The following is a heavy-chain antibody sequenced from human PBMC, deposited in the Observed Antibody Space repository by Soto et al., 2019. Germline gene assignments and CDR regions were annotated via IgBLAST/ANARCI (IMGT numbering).Heavy chain of an antibody. Sequence: PGGSLRLSCAASGFTVSANYMTWVRQAPGNGLEWVSVIYSGGDAYYADSVKGRFTISRDYSIDTLYLQMNSLTAEDTAVYYCAGAGYSLGRFHIWGQGTVVTVSS. CDR1: GFTVSANY. CDR3: AGAGYSLGRFHI. J-gene: IGHJ3*02. CDR2: IYSGGDA. D-gene: IGHD3-9*01. V-gene: IGHV3-53*01.